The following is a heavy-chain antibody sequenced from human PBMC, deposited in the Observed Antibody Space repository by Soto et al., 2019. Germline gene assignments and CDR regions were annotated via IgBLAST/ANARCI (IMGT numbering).Heavy chain of an antibody. CDR2: TYYNGNA. CDR1: GASLDRSNYY. V-gene: IGHV4-39*01. D-gene: IGHD3-22*01. J-gene: IGHJ4*02. Sequence: PSETLSLTCNVSGASLDRSNYYWDWIRQSPGKGLEWIGTTYYNGNAYYNPSLRSRVTMSVDTSKNQFSLKLMSVTAADTAVYYFARHFVAVVIKGWGYWGQGTLVTVSS. CDR3: ARHFVAVVIKGWGY.